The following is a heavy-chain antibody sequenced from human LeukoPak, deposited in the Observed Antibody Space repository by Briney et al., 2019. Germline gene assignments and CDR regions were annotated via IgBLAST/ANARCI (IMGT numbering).Heavy chain of an antibody. CDR2: IDATSSYI. CDR1: GFNFKSHT. J-gene: IGHJ4*02. Sequence: GGSLTLSCSASGFNFKSHTMNWVRQAPGKGLEWVSSIDATSSYIYYADSVKGRFTISRDNSKNSLYLQMNSLRADDTAEYFCASSGVSYYYDNSGYFGMWGQGTQVTVSS. D-gene: IGHD3-22*01. V-gene: IGHV3-21*01. CDR3: ASSGVSYYYDNSGYFGM.